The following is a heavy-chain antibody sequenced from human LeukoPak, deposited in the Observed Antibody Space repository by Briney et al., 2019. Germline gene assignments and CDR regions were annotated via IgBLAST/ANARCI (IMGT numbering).Heavy chain of an antibody. D-gene: IGHD3-22*01. J-gene: IGHJ3*02. CDR1: GFTFSSYG. CDR2: ISGSGSGGST. CDR3: AKAGSGYYYDAFDI. Sequence: GGSLRLSCAASGFTFSSYGMTWVRQAPGKGLEWVSAISGSGSGGSTYYADSVKGRFTISRDNSKNTLYLQMNSLRAEDTAVYYCAKAGSGYYYDAFDIWGQGTMVTVSS. V-gene: IGHV3-23*01.